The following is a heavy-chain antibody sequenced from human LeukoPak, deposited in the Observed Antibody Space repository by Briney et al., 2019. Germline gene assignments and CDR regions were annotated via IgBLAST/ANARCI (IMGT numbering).Heavy chain of an antibody. V-gene: IGHV1-8*01. D-gene: IGHD3-22*01. Sequence: ASVKVSCKASGYTFTSYDINWVRQATGQGLEWMGWMNPNSGNTGYAQKFQGRVTMTRNTSISTAYMELSSLRSEDTAVYYCARLVPSSGYYLGKTGSHPDYWGQGTLVTVSS. J-gene: IGHJ4*02. CDR3: ARLVPSSGYYLGKTGSHPDY. CDR1: GYTFTSYD. CDR2: MNPNSGNT.